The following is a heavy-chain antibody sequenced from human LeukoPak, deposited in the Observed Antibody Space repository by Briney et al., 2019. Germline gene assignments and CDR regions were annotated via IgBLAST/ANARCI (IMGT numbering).Heavy chain of an antibody. D-gene: IGHD3-10*01. V-gene: IGHV3-11*04. J-gene: IGHJ4*02. CDR3: ARGGSGTYGSGSYSPFDY. CDR1: GFTFSQYY. CDR2: ISSGSVTI. Sequence: GGSLRLFCSASGFTFSQYYMSWVRQAPGKGLQWLSYISSGSVTIYYADSVKGRFTISRDNSKNTLYLQMNSLRAEDTAVYYCARGGSGTYGSGSYSPFDYWGQGTLVTVSS.